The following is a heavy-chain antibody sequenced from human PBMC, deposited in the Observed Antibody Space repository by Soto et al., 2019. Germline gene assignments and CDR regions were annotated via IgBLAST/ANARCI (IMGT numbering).Heavy chain of an antibody. Sequence: TSETLSLTCTVSGGSISSYYWSWIRQPPGKGLEWIGYIYYSGSTNYNPSLKSRVTISVDTSKNQFSLKLSSVTAADTAVYYCASYRSHYDSSGSIISNWFDPWGQGTLVTVSS. J-gene: IGHJ5*01. CDR1: GGSISSYY. CDR2: IYYSGST. CDR3: ASYRSHYDSSGSIISNWFDP. D-gene: IGHD3-22*01. V-gene: IGHV4-59*01.